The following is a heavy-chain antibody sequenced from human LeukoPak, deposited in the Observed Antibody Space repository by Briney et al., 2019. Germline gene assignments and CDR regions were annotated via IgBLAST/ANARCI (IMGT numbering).Heavy chain of an antibody. Sequence: GGSLRLSCAASGFSFSNYGMNWVRQAPGKGLEWVSGITGHGDTTYYADSVKGRFTISRDNAKNSLYLQMNSLRAEDTAVYYCARSIGKPYSSSWYLDYWGQGTLVTVSS. CDR2: ITGHGDTT. V-gene: IGHV3-23*01. CDR3: ARSIGKPYSSSWYLDY. D-gene: IGHD6-13*01. CDR1: GFSFSNYG. J-gene: IGHJ4*02.